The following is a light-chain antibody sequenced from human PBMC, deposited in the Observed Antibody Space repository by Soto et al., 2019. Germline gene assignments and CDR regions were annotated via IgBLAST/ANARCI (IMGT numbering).Light chain of an antibody. Sequence: DIQMTQSPSTLSASVGDRVTITCRASQSINSWLAWYQQKPGKAPKLLIYKASSLESGVPSRFSGSESGTEFTLTISSLQPDDFATYYCQQYNNSAGTFGQGTKVEIK. J-gene: IGKJ1*01. V-gene: IGKV1-5*03. CDR3: QQYNNSAGT. CDR1: QSINSW. CDR2: KAS.